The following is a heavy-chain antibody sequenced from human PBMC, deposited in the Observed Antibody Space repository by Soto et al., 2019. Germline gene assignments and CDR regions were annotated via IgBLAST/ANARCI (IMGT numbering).Heavy chain of an antibody. CDR3: ARDILPQWLTSYFFDF. Sequence: QVQLVESGGGVVQPGRSLRLSCAASGFTFSRYSMNWVRQAPGKGLEWVAVISFEGNNKYYADSVKGRFTISRDDSNXXXXXXXXXXXXEXTAVYYCARDILPQWLTSYFFDFWGQGTL. CDR2: ISFEGNNK. CDR1: GFTFSRYS. J-gene: IGHJ4*02. V-gene: IGHV3-30-3*01. D-gene: IGHD3-10*01.